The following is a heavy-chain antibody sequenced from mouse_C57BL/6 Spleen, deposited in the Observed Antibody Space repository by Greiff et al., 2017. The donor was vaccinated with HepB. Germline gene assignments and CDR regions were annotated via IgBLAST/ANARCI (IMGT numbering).Heavy chain of an antibody. D-gene: IGHD2-4*01. Sequence: VKLMESGPELVKPGASVKISCKASGYAFSSSWMNWVKQRPGKGLEWIGRIYPGDGDTNYNGKFKGKATLTADKSSSTAYMQLSSLTSEDSAVYFCARRLRRDYAMDYWGQGTSVTVSS. J-gene: IGHJ4*01. CDR3: ARRLRRDYAMDY. CDR1: GYAFSSSW. CDR2: IYPGDGDT. V-gene: IGHV1-82*01.